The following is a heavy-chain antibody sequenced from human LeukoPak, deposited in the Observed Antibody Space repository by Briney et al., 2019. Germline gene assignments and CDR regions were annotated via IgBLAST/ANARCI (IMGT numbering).Heavy chain of an antibody. CDR2: IDSDGSST. J-gene: IGHJ4*02. V-gene: IGHV3-74*01. Sequence: PGGSLRLSCAASGFIFSGFWMHWVRQPPGKGLVWVSRIDSDGSSTDYADSVKGPFTISRDNSKNTLYLQMNSLRAEDTAVYYCARAGIAAAGTSSYGFDYWGQGTLVTVSS. CDR1: GFIFSGFW. CDR3: ARAGIAAAGTSSYGFDY. D-gene: IGHD6-13*01.